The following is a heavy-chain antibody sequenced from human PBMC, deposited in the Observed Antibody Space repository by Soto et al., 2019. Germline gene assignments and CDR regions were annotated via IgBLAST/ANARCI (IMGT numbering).Heavy chain of an antibody. CDR3: ARGDYFDRRFDY. CDR2: IKQDGSEK. V-gene: IGHV3-7*03. Sequence: GGSLRLSCAASGFTFSSDWMSWVRQAPGKGLEWAATIKQDGSEKYYVDSVRGRFTVSRDNAKNSLYLEMNSLRAEDTAVYYCARGDYFDRRFDYWGQGTLVTVSS. D-gene: IGHD3-9*01. J-gene: IGHJ4*02. CDR1: GFTFSSDW.